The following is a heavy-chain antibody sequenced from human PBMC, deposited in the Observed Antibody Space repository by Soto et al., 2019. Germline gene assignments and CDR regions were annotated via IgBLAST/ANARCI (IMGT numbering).Heavy chain of an antibody. CDR3: ARPIEAGFDY. CDR1: GYSCTSYW. V-gene: IGHV5-51*01. CDR2: VYPGDSDT. J-gene: IGHJ4*02. Sequence: GESLKISCKGSGYSCTSYWIGWVRQMPGKGLEWMGIVYPGDSDTRYSPSFEGQVTISASRSISTAYLQWSSLQASDTVIYYCARPIEAGFDYWGQGTLVTVSS. D-gene: IGHD2-21*01.